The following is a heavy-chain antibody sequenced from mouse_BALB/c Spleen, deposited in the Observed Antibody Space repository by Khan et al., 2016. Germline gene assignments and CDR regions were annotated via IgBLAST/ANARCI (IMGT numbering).Heavy chain of an antibody. CDR3: ARGGSSYEGAMDY. V-gene: IGHV3-2*02. CDR1: GYSITSDYA. J-gene: IGHJ4*01. CDR2: ISYSGST. Sequence: EVQLQESGPGLVKPSQSLSLTCTVTGYSITSDYAWNWIRQFPGNKLEWMGYISYSGSTSYNPSLKSRFSITRDTSKHQFFLHLNSVTTEDTATYYCARGGSSYEGAMDYWGQGTSVTVSS. D-gene: IGHD1-1*01.